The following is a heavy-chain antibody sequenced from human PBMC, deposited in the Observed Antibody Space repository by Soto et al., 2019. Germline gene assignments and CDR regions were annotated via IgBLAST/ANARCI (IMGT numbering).Heavy chain of an antibody. CDR3: ASDRQGGYCSGGSCYPTEYFQH. Sequence: QVQLVQSGAEVKKPGASVKVSCKASGYTFTSYGISWVRQAPGQGLEWMGWISAYNGNTNYAQKLQGRVTMTTDTSTSTDYMELRSLRSDDTAVYYCASDRQGGYCSGGSCYPTEYFQHWGQGTLVTVSS. CDR1: GYTFTSYG. CDR2: ISAYNGNT. D-gene: IGHD2-15*01. J-gene: IGHJ1*01. V-gene: IGHV1-18*01.